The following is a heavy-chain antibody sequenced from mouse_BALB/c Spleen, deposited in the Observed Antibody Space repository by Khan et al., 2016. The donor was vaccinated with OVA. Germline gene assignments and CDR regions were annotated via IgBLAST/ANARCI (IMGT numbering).Heavy chain of an antibody. CDR3: TRSGYASPFAY. Sequence: QVQLQQSGAELVKPGASVKLSCKASGYTFSSYYLYWVKMRPGQGLEWIGGINPSDGGAHFNEKFKTKATLTVEKSSSTAYMEFSSLTSEDSAVYFCTRSGYASPFAYWGQGTLVTVSA. CDR1: GYTFSSYY. J-gene: IGHJ3*01. V-gene: IGHV1S81*02. D-gene: IGHD6-1*01. CDR2: INPSDGGA.